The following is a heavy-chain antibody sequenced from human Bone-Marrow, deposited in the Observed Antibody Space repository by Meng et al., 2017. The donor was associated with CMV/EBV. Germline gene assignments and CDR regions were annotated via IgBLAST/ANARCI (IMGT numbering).Heavy chain of an antibody. Sequence: GESLKISCAASGFTFSSYSMNWVRQAPGKGLEWVSSISSSSSYIYYADSVKGRFTISRDNAKNSLYLQMNSLRAEDTAVYYCARYCSSTSCSRGWFDPWGQGTLVTVSS. V-gene: IGHV3-21*01. CDR1: GFTFSSYS. CDR3: ARYCSSTSCSRGWFDP. D-gene: IGHD2-2*01. J-gene: IGHJ5*02. CDR2: ISSSSSYI.